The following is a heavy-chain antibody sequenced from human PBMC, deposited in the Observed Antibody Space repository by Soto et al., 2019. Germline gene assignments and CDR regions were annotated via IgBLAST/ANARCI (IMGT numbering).Heavy chain of an antibody. D-gene: IGHD1-26*01. V-gene: IGHV4-59*01. CDR2: TYYSGST. CDR1: VGSIRSYY. Sequence: LSLTCTVPVGSIRSYYGSWIRQPPGKGLEWIGYTYYSGSTNYNPSLKSRVTISVDTSKNQFSLKLSSVTAADTAVYYWAEGSGSYYFYFQHWGQGTLVPVSS. CDR3: AEGSGSYYFYFQH. J-gene: IGHJ1*01.